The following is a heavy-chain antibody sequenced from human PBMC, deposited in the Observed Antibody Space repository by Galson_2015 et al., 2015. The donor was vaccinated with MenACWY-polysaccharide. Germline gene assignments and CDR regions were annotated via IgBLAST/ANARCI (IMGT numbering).Heavy chain of an antibody. Sequence: SLRLSCAASGFTFSTYWMSWVRQAPGKGLEWVANINQDGSEKYYVDSVKGRFTISRDNAKNSLYLQMNSLRAEDTGVYYCAKDRPDLVVGATGGPHDDAFDYWGQGTLVTVSS. J-gene: IGHJ4*02. CDR1: GFTFSTYW. V-gene: IGHV3-7*01. CDR2: INQDGSEK. CDR3: AKDRPDLVVGATGGPHDDAFDY. D-gene: IGHD1-26*01.